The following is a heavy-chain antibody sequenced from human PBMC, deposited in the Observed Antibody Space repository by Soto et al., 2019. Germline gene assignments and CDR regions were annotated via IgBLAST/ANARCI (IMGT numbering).Heavy chain of an antibody. CDR3: AREPSSLAAAGSSYGLDV. V-gene: IGHV3-21*01. CDR2: YI. J-gene: IGHJ6*02. D-gene: IGHD6-13*01. Sequence: YIYYADSVKGRFTISRDNAKNSLYLQMNSLRAEDTAVYYCAREPSSLAAAGSSYGLDVWGQGTSVTVSS.